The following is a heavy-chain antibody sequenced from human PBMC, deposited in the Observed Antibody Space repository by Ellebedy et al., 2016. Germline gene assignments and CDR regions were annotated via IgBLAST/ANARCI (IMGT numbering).Heavy chain of an antibody. Sequence: ASVKVSXXASGYTFSRFHVYWVRQAPGQGLEWMGVIHPSGGSTSYAQNFQGRVTMTTDTSTSTVYMDLSSLTSADTAMYYCARGGVYSPNWYFDVWGRGTLVTVSS. CDR3: ARGGVYSPNWYFDV. CDR2: IHPSGGST. J-gene: IGHJ2*01. V-gene: IGHV1-46*01. CDR1: GYTFSRFH. D-gene: IGHD5/OR15-5a*01.